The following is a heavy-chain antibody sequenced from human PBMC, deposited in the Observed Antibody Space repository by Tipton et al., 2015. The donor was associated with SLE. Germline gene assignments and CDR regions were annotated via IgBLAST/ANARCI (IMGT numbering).Heavy chain of an antibody. Sequence: TLSLTCTVSGGSVSSSSKYWAWIRQPPGKGLEWIGSIYYTGTTTYYKSFLKSRVTMSVDTSKNQFSLRLTSVIAADTAVYYCARLHGYSYGLNWFDTWGQGTLISVSS. CDR2: IYYTGTTT. CDR3: ARLHGYSYGLNWFDT. V-gene: IGHV4-39*07. D-gene: IGHD5-18*01. J-gene: IGHJ5*02. CDR1: GGSVSSSSKY.